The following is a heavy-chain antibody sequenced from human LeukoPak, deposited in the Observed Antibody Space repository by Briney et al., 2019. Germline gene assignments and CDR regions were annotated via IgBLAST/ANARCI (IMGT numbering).Heavy chain of an antibody. J-gene: IGHJ3*01. V-gene: IGHV4-61*01. Sequence: PSETLSLTCTVSGGSISSSSYYWTWIRQPPGKGLEWIGYIYNSGSTNYNPSLKSRATTSVDTSKNQFSLKLTSGTAADTAVYYCARLRFGESLMRSAFDVWGQGTMVTVSS. D-gene: IGHD3-10*01. CDR2: IYNSGST. CDR1: GGSISSSSYY. CDR3: ARLRFGESLMRSAFDV.